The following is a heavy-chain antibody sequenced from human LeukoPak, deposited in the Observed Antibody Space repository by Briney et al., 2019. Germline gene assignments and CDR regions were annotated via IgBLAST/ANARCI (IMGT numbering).Heavy chain of an antibody. D-gene: IGHD1-1*01. Sequence: EAPVKVSCKASGGTFSSYAISWVRQAPGQGLEWMGRIIPILGIANYAQKFQGRVTITADKSTSTAYMELSSLRSEDTAVYYCASVNVRTGIDYWGQGTLVTVSS. CDR3: ASVNVRTGIDY. CDR2: IIPILGIA. V-gene: IGHV1-69*04. J-gene: IGHJ4*02. CDR1: GGTFSSYA.